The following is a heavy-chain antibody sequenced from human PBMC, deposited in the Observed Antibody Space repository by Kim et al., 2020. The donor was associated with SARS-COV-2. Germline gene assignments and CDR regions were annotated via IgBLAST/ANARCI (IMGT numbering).Heavy chain of an antibody. CDR2: ISSSGITI. V-gene: IGHV3-11*01. CDR1: GFTFSDYY. D-gene: IGHD3-22*01. Sequence: GGSLRLSCAASGFTFSDYYMSWIRQAPGKGLEWVSYISSSGITIYYADSVKGRFTISRDNAKNSLYLQMNSLRAEDTAVYYCARDLDSSGYYYKGNFDYWGQGTLVTVSS. J-gene: IGHJ4*02. CDR3: ARDLDSSGYYYKGNFDY.